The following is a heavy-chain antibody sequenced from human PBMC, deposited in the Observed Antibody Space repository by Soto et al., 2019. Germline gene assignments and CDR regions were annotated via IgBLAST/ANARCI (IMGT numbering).Heavy chain of an antibody. CDR2: TYYRSKWYS. D-gene: IGHD6-13*01. V-gene: IGHV6-1*01. CDR3: SRGPTAAGTDFDS. J-gene: IGHJ4*02. CDR1: GDSVFGNSAA. Sequence: TLTLTCAISGDSVFGNSAAWTWIRQSPSRGLEWLGRTYYRSKWYSDYAVSVKSRITINPDTSKNQFSLQLNSVTPEDTAVYYCSRGPTAAGTDFDSLGQGPLVTVS.